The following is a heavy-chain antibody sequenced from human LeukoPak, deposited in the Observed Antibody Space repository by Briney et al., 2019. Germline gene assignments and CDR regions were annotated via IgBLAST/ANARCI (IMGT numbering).Heavy chain of an antibody. CDR1: GFTFADYA. CDR3: ARVGIAIIGRDRVDY. J-gene: IGHJ4*01. D-gene: IGHD2-21*01. CDR2: IRSKTYGGAA. V-gene: IGHV3-49*04. Sequence: PGRSPRLSCEASGFTFADYAMTSVSHTPGKGLEWVGFIRSKTYGGAADYGASVRGRFTISRDNSKSIAYLQMNSLEIEDTAVYYCARVGIAIIGRDRVDYWGHGTLVTVSS.